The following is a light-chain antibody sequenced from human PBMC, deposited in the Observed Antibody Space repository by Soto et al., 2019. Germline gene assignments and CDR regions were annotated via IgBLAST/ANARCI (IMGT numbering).Light chain of an antibody. CDR1: QSVRSSY. V-gene: IGKV3-20*01. Sequence: EIVLTQSPATLSLSPGERATLSCRASQSVRSSYLAWYQQKPGQAPRLLIYGASRRATGIPDRFSGSGSGTDFTLTISRLEPEDFVVYYCQQYGSSLVTFGGGTKVEIK. CDR3: QQYGSSLVT. J-gene: IGKJ4*01. CDR2: GAS.